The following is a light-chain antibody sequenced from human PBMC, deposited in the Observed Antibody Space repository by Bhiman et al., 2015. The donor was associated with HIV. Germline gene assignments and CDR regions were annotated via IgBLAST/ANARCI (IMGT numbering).Light chain of an antibody. CDR2: DVS. V-gene: IGLV2-14*03. Sequence: QSALTQPASVSGSPGQSITISCTGTSSDVGAYNYVSWYQHHPGKAPKLMIYDVSKRPSGVSNRFSGSKSGNTASLTISGLQAEDEADYYCSSYTSSTTPYVFGTGTKVTVL. CDR1: SSDVGAYNY. J-gene: IGLJ1*01. CDR3: SSYTSSTTPYV.